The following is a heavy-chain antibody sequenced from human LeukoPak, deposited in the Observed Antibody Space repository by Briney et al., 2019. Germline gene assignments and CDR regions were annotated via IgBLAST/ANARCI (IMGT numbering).Heavy chain of an antibody. J-gene: IGHJ4*02. CDR2: INNDESST. CDR1: GFTFSSYG. V-gene: IGHV3-74*01. CDR3: GRVAHNSSGYYFNDY. Sequence: GGSLRLSCAASGFTFSSYGMQWVRQAPGKGLVWVSRINNDESSTNYADAVKGRFIISRDNAKNTLYLQMNSLRAEDTAAYFCGRVAHNSSGYYFNDYWGQGTLVTVSS. D-gene: IGHD3-22*01.